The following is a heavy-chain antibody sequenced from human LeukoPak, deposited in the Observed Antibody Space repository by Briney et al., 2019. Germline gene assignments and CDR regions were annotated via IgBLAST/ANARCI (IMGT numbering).Heavy chain of an antibody. V-gene: IGHV3-30*02. Sequence: GGSLRLSCAASGFTFSSYGMHWVRQAPGKGLEWVAFIRYDGSNKYYADSVKGRFTISRDNSKNTLYLQMNSLRAEDTAVYYCAREISSWSMRWFDPWGQGTLVTVSS. CDR2: IRYDGSNK. CDR1: GFTFSSYG. CDR3: AREISSWSMRWFDP. J-gene: IGHJ5*02. D-gene: IGHD6-13*01.